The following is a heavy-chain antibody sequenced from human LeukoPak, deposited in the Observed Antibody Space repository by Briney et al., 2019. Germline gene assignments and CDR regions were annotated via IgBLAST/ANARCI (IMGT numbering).Heavy chain of an antibody. Sequence: SETLSLTCSVSGDSISTSSSYWGWIRQPPGKGLEWIGSIYYSGSTYYNPSLKSRVTISVNTSKNQFSLKLSSVTAADTAVYYCARLLEELLDYWGQGTLVTVSS. CDR1: GDSISTSSSY. D-gene: IGHD1-26*01. V-gene: IGHV4-39*01. CDR2: IYYSGST. J-gene: IGHJ4*02. CDR3: ARLLEELLDY.